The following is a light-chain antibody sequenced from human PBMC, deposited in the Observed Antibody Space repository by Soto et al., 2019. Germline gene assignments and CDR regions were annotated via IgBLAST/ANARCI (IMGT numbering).Light chain of an antibody. CDR3: QQYNNGPPFT. CDR2: GAS. CDR1: QSIRSN. J-gene: IGKJ3*01. Sequence: EIVMTQSPATLSVSPGERATLSCRASQSIRSNLAWYQQKPGQTPRLLIYGASTRATGIPARFSGSGSGTDFTLTINGLQSADFAVYHCQQYNNGPPFTFGPGTKVDFK. V-gene: IGKV3-15*01.